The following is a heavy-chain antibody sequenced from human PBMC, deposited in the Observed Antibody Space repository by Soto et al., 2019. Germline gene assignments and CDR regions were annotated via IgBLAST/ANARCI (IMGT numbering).Heavy chain of an antibody. Sequence: PGGSLRLSCAASGFTFSSYSMNWVRQAPGKGLEWVSYISSSTIYYADSVKGRFTISRDNAKNSLYLQMNSLRDEDTAVYYCARARVTMMYRFDPWGQGTLVTVSS. CDR3: ARARVTMMYRFDP. V-gene: IGHV3-48*02. CDR2: ISSSTI. CDR1: GFTFSSYS. J-gene: IGHJ5*02. D-gene: IGHD3-22*01.